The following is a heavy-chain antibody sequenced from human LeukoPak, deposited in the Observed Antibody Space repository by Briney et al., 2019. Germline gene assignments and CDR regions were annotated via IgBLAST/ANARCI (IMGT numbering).Heavy chain of an antibody. CDR2: ISSSGSTI. CDR3: ARDVGLPIAAAGDY. J-gene: IGHJ4*02. CDR1: GFTFSSYE. D-gene: IGHD6-13*01. V-gene: IGHV3-48*03. Sequence: GGSLRLSCAASGFTFSSYEMNWVRRAPGKGLEWVSYISSSGSTIYYADSVKGRFTISRDNAKNSLYLQMNSLRAEDTAVYYCARDVGLPIAAAGDYWGQGTLVTVSS.